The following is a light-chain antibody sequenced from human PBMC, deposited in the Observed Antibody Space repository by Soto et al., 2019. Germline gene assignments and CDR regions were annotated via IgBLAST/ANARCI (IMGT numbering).Light chain of an antibody. J-gene: IGLJ2*01. CDR3: AAWDDSLNGVV. CDR2: SNS. V-gene: IGLV1-44*01. CDR1: TSNIGSNI. Sequence: QSVLTQPPSASGTPGQRVTISCSGSTSNIGSNIVNWYQQLPGTAPKLLIYSNSQRPSGVPDRFSGSKSGTSASLAISGLQSEDEADYYCAAWDDSLNGVVFGGGTKLTVL.